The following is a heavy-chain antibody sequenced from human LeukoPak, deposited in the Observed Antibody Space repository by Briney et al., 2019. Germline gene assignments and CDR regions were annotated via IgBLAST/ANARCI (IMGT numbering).Heavy chain of an antibody. J-gene: IGHJ4*02. D-gene: IGHD3-10*01. CDR3: TTDLGLTMIRGVIVS. Sequence: GGSLRLSCAASGFTFTNAWMSWVRQAPGKGLEWVGGIKSKGDGETTDYAAPVKGRFTMSRNDSKATLYLQMNSLKAEDTAVYYCTTDLGLTMIRGVIVSWGQGALVTVSS. V-gene: IGHV3-15*01. CDR1: GFTFTNAW. CDR2: IKSKGDGETT.